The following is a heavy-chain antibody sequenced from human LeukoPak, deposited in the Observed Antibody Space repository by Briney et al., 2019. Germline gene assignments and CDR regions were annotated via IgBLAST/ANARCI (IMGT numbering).Heavy chain of an antibody. CDR1: GGSFSGYY. J-gene: IGHJ5*02. Sequence: SETLSLTCAVYGGSFSGYYWSWIRQPPGKGLEWIGRIYTSGSTNYNPSLKSRVTMSVDTSKNQFSLKLSSVTAADTAVYYCARVDFWSGYYLWGQGTLVTVSS. CDR3: ARVDFWSGYYL. D-gene: IGHD3-3*01. CDR2: IYTSGST. V-gene: IGHV4-59*10.